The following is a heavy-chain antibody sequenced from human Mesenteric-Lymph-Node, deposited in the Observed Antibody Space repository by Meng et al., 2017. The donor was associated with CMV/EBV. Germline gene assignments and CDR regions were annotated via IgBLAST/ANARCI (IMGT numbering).Heavy chain of an antibody. Sequence: GESLKISCAASGFTFSSYGMHWVRQAPGKGLEWVAVIWYDGSNKYYADSVKGRFTISRDNSKNTLYLQMNSLRTADTAAYYCARGVTTRGGGLDVWGQGTTVTVSS. J-gene: IGHJ6*02. CDR3: ARGVTTRGGGLDV. CDR2: IWYDGSNK. V-gene: IGHV3-33*01. CDR1: GFTFSSYG. D-gene: IGHD5-12*01.